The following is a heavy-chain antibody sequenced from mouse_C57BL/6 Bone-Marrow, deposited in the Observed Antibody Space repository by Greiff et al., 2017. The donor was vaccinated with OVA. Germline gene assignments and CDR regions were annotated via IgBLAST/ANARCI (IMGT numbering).Heavy chain of an antibody. V-gene: IGHV1-53*01. Sequence: QVQLQQPGTELVKPGASVKLSCKASGYTFTSYWMHWVKQRPGQGLEWIGNINPSNGGTNYNEKFKGKATLTVDKSSSTAYMQLSSLTSEDSAVYYCARAGGYGNYGTGTFDYWGQGTTLTVSA. CDR3: ARAGGYGNYGTGTFDY. CDR2: INPSNGGT. CDR1: GYTFTSYW. J-gene: IGHJ2*01. D-gene: IGHD2-1*01.